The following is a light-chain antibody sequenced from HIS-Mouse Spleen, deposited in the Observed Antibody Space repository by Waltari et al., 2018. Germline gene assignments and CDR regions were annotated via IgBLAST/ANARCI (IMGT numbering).Light chain of an antibody. Sequence: QSALTQPRSVSGSLGQSVTISCTGTSSDVGGYNYVSWYQPHPGKAPKLMIYDVSKRPSGVPDRFSGSKSGNTASLTISGLQAEDEADYYCCSYAGSYTYVFGTGTKVTVL. CDR2: DVS. J-gene: IGLJ1*01. CDR1: SSDVGGYNY. CDR3: CSYAGSYTYV. V-gene: IGLV2-11*01.